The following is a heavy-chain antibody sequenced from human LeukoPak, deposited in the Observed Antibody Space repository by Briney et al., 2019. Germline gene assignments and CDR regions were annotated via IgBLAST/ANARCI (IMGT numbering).Heavy chain of an antibody. Sequence: GGSLRLSGAASGFTFSSYSMNWVRQAPGKGLEWVSSISSSSSYIYYADSVKGRFTISRDNAKNSLYLQMNSLRAEDTAVYYCARGSRGYYFDYWGQGTLVTVSS. CDR1: GFTFSSYS. CDR3: ARGSRGYYFDY. V-gene: IGHV3-21*01. CDR2: ISSSSSYI. D-gene: IGHD1-26*01. J-gene: IGHJ4*02.